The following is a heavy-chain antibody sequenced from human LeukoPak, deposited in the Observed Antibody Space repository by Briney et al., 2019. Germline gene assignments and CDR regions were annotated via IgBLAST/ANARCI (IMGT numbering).Heavy chain of an antibody. CDR1: GFTFDDYA. J-gene: IGHJ4*02. Sequence: PGRSLRLSCAASGFTFDDYATHWVRQVPGKGLEWVSVIYSGGSTYYADSVKGRFTISRDNSKNTLYLQMNSLRAEDTAVYYCARIRWPYYFDYWGQGTLVTVSS. D-gene: IGHD4-23*01. CDR3: ARIRWPYYFDY. V-gene: IGHV3-53*01. CDR2: IYSGGST.